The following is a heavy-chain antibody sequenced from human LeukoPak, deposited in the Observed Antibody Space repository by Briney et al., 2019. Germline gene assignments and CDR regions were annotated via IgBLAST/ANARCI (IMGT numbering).Heavy chain of an antibody. J-gene: IGHJ5*02. CDR2: IYYSGST. CDR1: GYSISSGYY. V-gene: IGHV4-38-2*02. D-gene: IGHD3-10*01. Sequence: SETLSLTCTVSGYSISSGYYWGWIRQPPGKGLEWIGSIYYSGSTYYNPSLKSRVTISVDTSKNQFSLKLSSVTAADTAVYYCATQILVLLWFGELLGWFDPWGQGTLVTVSS. CDR3: ATQILVLLWFGELLGWFDP.